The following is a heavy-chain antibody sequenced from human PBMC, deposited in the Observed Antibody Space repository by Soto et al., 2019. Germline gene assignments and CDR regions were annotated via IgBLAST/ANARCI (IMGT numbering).Heavy chain of an antibody. J-gene: IGHJ3*02. CDR2: ISGSGGST. V-gene: IGHV3-23*01. D-gene: IGHD2-15*01. Sequence: GGSLRLSCAAPGFTFSSYAMSWVRQAPGKGMEWVSAISGSGGSTYYADSVKGRFTISRDNSKNTLYLQMNSLRAEDTAVYYCAKGYCSGGSCRSDAFDIWGQGTMVTVSS. CDR1: GFTFSSYA. CDR3: AKGYCSGGSCRSDAFDI.